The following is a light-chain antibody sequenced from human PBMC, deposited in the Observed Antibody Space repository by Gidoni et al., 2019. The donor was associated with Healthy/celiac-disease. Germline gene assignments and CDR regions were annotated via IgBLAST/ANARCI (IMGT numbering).Light chain of an antibody. V-gene: IGKV3-20*01. Sequence: ELVLTQSPGPLSLSPGEIATLSCRASQSVSSSYLAWYQQKPGQAPRLLIYGASSRATGIPDRFSGSGSGTDFTLTSSRLEPEDVAVYYCQQYGSSGTFGQGTKLEIK. CDR2: GAS. J-gene: IGKJ2*01. CDR1: QSVSSSY. CDR3: QQYGSSGT.